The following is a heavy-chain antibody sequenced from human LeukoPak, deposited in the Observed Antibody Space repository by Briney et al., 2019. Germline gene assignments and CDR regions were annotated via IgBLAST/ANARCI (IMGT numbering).Heavy chain of an antibody. CDR1: GGSIGSYY. CDR2: IYTSGTT. D-gene: IGHD4-11*01. Sequence: SETLSLTCTVSGGSIGSYYWSWIRQPPGKGLEWIGYIYTSGTTNYNPSLKSRVTISVDTSKNQFSLKLSSVTAADTAVYYCARQGSNAYNWFDTWGQGTLVTVSS. CDR3: ARQGSNAYNWFDT. V-gene: IGHV4-4*09. J-gene: IGHJ5*02.